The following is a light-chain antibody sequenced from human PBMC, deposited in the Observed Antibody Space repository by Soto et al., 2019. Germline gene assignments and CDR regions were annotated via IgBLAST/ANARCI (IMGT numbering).Light chain of an antibody. CDR2: AAS. CDR3: QQANSFPPT. CDR1: QDISTW. Sequence: DIQMTQSPSSVSASVGDRVTITCRASQDISTWLAWYQQKPGEAPKLLISAASSLQTGVPSRFSGSGSATDFILTISSLQPEDFATYFCQQANSFPPTFGQGTKVEV. J-gene: IGKJ1*01. V-gene: IGKV1-12*01.